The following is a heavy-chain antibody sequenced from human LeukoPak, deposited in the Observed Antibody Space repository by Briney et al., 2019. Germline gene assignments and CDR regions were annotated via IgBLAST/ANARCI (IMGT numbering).Heavy chain of an antibody. D-gene: IGHD6-19*01. CDR2: INQGGSEK. CDR1: SFSFSSYW. Sequence: GGSLRLSCTASSFSFSSYWMTWVRQAPGKGLEWVASINQGGSEKYSVDSVKGRFTISRDNPKNSLYLQTNSLRAEDTSVYYCARSTGWYPFPAYWGQGTLVTVSS. CDR3: ARSTGWYPFPAY. V-gene: IGHV3-7*01. J-gene: IGHJ4*02.